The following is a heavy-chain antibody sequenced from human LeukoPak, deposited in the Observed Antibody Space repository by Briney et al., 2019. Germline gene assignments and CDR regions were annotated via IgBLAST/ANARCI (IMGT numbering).Heavy chain of an antibody. CDR3: ARHPIVGATRPLYYFDY. CDR2: IYYSGST. V-gene: IGHV4-39*01. Sequence: SETLSLTCTVSGDSISTSRYSWGWIRQPPGKGLEWIGNIYYSGSTYYNPSLKSRVTISVDPSTNRFSLQQTSVTAADTAVYYCARHPIVGATRPLYYFDYWGQGNLVTASS. CDR1: GDSISTSRYS. D-gene: IGHD1-26*01. J-gene: IGHJ4*02.